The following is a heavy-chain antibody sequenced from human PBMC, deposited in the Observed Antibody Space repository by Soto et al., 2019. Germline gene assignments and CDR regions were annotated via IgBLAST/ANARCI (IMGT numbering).Heavy chain of an antibody. Sequence: SQTLSLTCVISGDSVSSNSAAWNWIRQSPSRGLEWLGRTYYRSKWYNDYAVSVKSRITINPDTSKNQFSLQLNSVTPEDTAVYYCARGGAAGTRYYYGMDVWGQGTTVTVSS. CDR1: GDSVSSNSAA. J-gene: IGHJ6*02. CDR2: TYYRSKWYN. V-gene: IGHV6-1*01. CDR3: ARGGAAGTRYYYGMDV. D-gene: IGHD6-13*01.